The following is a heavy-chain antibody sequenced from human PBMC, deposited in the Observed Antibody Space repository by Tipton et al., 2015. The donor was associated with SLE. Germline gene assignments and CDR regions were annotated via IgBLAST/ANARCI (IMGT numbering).Heavy chain of an antibody. Sequence: TLSLTCTVSGGSVSTTNYYWGWIRQPPGKGLEWIGSISYSGSTYYNASLKSRVTSFVDTSKNQFSLKLSSVTAADTAVYYCARGGVDYWGQGTLVTVSS. CDR3: ARGGVDY. V-gene: IGHV4-39*01. CDR2: ISYSGST. CDR1: GGSVSTTNYY. J-gene: IGHJ4*02. D-gene: IGHD3-16*01.